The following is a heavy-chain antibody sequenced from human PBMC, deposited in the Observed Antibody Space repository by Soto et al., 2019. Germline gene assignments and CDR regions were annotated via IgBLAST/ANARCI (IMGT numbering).Heavy chain of an antibody. D-gene: IGHD6-6*01. J-gene: IGHJ4*02. Sequence: QLQLQESGSGLVKPSQTLSLTCAVSGGSISSGGYSWSWIRQPPGKGLEWIGYIYHSGSTYYNPSLKSRVTISVDRSKNQFSLKLSSVTAADTAVYYCARAYSSSSPVSEVGYWGQGTLLTVSS. CDR2: IYHSGST. CDR1: GGSISSGGYS. CDR3: ARAYSSSSPVSEVGY. V-gene: IGHV4-30-2*01.